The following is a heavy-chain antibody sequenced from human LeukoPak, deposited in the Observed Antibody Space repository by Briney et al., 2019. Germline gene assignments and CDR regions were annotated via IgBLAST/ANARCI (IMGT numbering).Heavy chain of an antibody. CDR3: ARDQSVRLLQTSSTYFKHVFAI. CDR2: ISAYNGNT. CDR1: GYTFTNYG. J-gene: IGHJ3*02. D-gene: IGHD6-13*01. Sequence: GASVKVSCKTSGYTFTNYGISWVRQAPGLGLEWMGWISAYNGNTNYAQKVQGRVTMTTDTSASTAYMELRSLRFDDTAVYYCARDQSVRLLQTSSTYFKHVFAIWGQGSMVTVSS. V-gene: IGHV1-18*01.